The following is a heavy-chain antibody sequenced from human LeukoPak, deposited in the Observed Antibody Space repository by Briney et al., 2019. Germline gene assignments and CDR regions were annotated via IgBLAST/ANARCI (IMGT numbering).Heavy chain of an antibody. CDR3: VKDSGYDFLDY. D-gene: IGHD5-12*01. CDR2: ISSNGGST. Sequence: GGSLRLSCAASGFTFSSYAMSWVRQAPGKGLEYVSAISSNGGSTYYADSVKGRFTISRDSSKNTLYLQMSSLRAEDTAVYYCVKDSGYDFLDYWGQGTLVTVSS. J-gene: IGHJ4*02. V-gene: IGHV3-64D*06. CDR1: GFTFSSYA.